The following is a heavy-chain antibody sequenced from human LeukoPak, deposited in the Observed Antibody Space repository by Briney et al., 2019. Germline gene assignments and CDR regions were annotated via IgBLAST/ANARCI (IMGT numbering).Heavy chain of an antibody. V-gene: IGHV3-23*01. D-gene: IGHD3-22*01. CDR3: AKDLEEDYYDSSGYYSTDAFDI. CDR2: ISGSGGST. CDR1: GFTFSNYW. Sequence: GGSLRLSCAASGFTFSNYWMSWVRQAPGKGLEWVSAISGSGGSTYYADSVKGRFTISRDNSKNTLYLQMNSLRAEDTAVYYCAKDLEEDYYDSSGYYSTDAFDIWGQGTMVTVSS. J-gene: IGHJ3*02.